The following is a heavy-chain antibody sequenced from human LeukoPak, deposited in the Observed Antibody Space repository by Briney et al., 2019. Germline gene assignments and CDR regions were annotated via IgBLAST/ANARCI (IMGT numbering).Heavy chain of an antibody. V-gene: IGHV3-53*05. D-gene: IGHD5-24*01. Sequence: GGSLRLSCAASGFTVSSNYMSWVRQAPGKGLEWVSVIYSGGSRYYADSVKGRFTISRDNSKNTLYLQMNSLRAEDTAVYYCARGAARMVEMGTIISFEYWGQGTLVTVSS. CDR1: GFTVSSNY. CDR3: ARGAARMVEMGTIISFEY. CDR2: IYSGGSR. J-gene: IGHJ4*02.